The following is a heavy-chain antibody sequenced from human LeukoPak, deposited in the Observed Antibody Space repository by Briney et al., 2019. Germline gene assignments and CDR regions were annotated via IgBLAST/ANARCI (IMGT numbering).Heavy chain of an antibody. V-gene: IGHV3-21*01. CDR1: GFTFSSYS. J-gene: IGHJ6*03. CDR2: ISSSSSYI. Sequence: KPGGSLRLSCAASGFTFSSYSMNWVRQAPGKGLEWVSSISSSSSYIYYADSVKGRFTISRDNAKNSLYLQMNSLRAEDTAVYYCAKDHGSYGYNYYYYYMDVWGKGTTVTVSS. D-gene: IGHD5-18*01. CDR3: AKDHGSYGYNYYYYYMDV.